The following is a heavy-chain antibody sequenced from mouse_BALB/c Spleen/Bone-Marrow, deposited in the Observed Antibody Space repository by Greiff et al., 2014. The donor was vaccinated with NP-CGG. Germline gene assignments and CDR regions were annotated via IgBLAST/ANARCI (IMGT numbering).Heavy chain of an antibody. D-gene: IGHD2-4*01. V-gene: IGHV3-2*02. CDR2: ISYSGST. Sequence: EVKLMESGPGLVKPSQSLSLTCTVTGYSITSDYAWNWIRQFPGNKLEWMGYISYSGSTSYNPSLKSRISITRDTSKNQFFLQLNSVTNEDTATYYCARYDYDGVDYWGRGTTLTVSS. J-gene: IGHJ2*01. CDR3: ARYDYDGVDY. CDR1: GYSITSDYA.